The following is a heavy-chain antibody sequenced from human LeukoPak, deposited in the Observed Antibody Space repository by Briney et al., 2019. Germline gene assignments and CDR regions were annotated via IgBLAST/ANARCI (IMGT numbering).Heavy chain of an antibody. CDR2: ISSNGGST. CDR1: GXTFSSYA. J-gene: IGHJ3*02. V-gene: IGHV3-64*01. D-gene: IGHD3-22*01. CDR3: ARSTMIVVVNDAFDI. Sequence: GGSLRLSCAASGXTFSSYAMHWVRQAPGKGLEYVSAISSNGGSTYYANSVKGRFTISRDNSKNTLYLQMGSLRAEDMAVYYCARSTMIVVVNDAFDIWGQGTIVTVSS.